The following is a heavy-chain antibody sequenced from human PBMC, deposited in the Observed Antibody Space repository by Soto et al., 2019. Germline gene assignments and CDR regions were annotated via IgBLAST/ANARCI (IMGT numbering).Heavy chain of an antibody. CDR2: ISNSEST. CDR1: GGSITSYD. V-gene: IGHV4-59*08. CDR3: ARHGAYDRSGYYDS. Sequence: SETLSLTCTVSGGSITSYDWSWIRQPPGRGLEWIGYISNSESTKYNPSLKSRVTMSVDASKNQFSLKLSSVTAADTAVYYCARHGAYDRSGYYDSWGRGTLVTVS. J-gene: IGHJ5*01. D-gene: IGHD3-22*01.